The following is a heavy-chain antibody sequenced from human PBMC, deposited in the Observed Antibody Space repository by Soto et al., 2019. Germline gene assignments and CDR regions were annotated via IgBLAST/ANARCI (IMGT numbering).Heavy chain of an antibody. Sequence: SETLSLTCTVSGGSISSYYWSWIRQPPGKGLEWIGYIYYSGSTNYNPSLKSRVTISVDTSKNQFSLKLSSVTAADTAVYYCARHPAGLEWLFIDYWGQGTLVTVSS. CDR2: IYYSGST. J-gene: IGHJ4*02. CDR1: GGSISSYY. D-gene: IGHD3-3*01. V-gene: IGHV4-59*08. CDR3: ARHPAGLEWLFIDY.